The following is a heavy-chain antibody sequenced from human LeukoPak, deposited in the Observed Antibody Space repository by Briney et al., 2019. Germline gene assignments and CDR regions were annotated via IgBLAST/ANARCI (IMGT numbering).Heavy chain of an antibody. CDR3: AGNFRSGDDY. CDR1: GFTLSSHW. V-gene: IGHV3-7*01. J-gene: IGHJ4*02. CDR2: INYNGGEK. D-gene: IGHD6-25*01. Sequence: GGSLRLSCAASGFTLSSHWMSWVRQAPGKGLEWVANINYNGGEKYYVDSVKGRFTVSRDNAKNSLYLQMNSLRAEDTGVYYCAGNFRSGDDYWGQGSLVTVSS.